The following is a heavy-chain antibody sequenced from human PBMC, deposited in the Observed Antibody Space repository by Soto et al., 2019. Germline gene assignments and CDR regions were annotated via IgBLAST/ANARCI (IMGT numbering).Heavy chain of an antibody. V-gene: IGHV3-53*01. Sequence: GGSLRLSCSVAGFTVSDSMSWVRQAPGKELECVSFIHSDGSTHYTDSVRGRFTISRDNSKNTLYLQMDRLRVDDTAVYFCARDASGPFDYWGQGTLVTV. J-gene: IGHJ4*02. CDR3: ARDASGPFDY. D-gene: IGHD6-19*01. CDR2: IHSDGST. CDR1: GFTVSDS.